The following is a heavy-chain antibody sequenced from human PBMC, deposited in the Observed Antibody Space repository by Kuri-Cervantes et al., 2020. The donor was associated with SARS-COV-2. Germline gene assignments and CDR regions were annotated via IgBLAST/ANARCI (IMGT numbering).Heavy chain of an antibody. V-gene: IGHV3-7*05. CDR2: IKQDGSEK. Sequence: GGSLRLSCAASEFTFSSYWMSWVRQAPGKGLEWVANIKQDGSEKYYVDSVKGRFTISRDNAKNSLYLQMNSLRAEDTAVYYCARDRHLAVAGHFDYWGQGTLVTVSS. J-gene: IGHJ4*02. D-gene: IGHD6-19*01. CDR3: ARDRHLAVAGHFDY. CDR1: EFTFSSYW.